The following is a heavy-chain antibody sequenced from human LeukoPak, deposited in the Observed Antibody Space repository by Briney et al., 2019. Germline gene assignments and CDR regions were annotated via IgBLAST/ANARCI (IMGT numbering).Heavy chain of an antibody. CDR1: GFTFSSYG. J-gene: IGHJ4*02. Sequence: GGSLRLSCAASGFTFSSYGMHWVRQAPGKGLEWVAFIRYDGSNKYYADSVKGRFTISRDNSKNTLYLQMSSLRAEDTAVYYCAIGGMADVSSIFDYWGQGTLVTVSS. CDR3: AIGGMADVSSIFDY. CDR2: IRYDGSNK. D-gene: IGHD3-10*01. V-gene: IGHV3-30*02.